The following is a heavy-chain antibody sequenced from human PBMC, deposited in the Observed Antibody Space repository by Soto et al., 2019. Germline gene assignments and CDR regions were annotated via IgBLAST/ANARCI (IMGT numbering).Heavy chain of an antibody. CDR3: AKLFFVADSSGYFDY. CDR2: ISWNSGSI. D-gene: IGHD3-22*01. Sequence: EVQLVESGGGLVQPGRSLKLSCAASGFTFDDYAMHWVRQAPGKGLEWVSGISWNSGSIGYADSVKGRFTISRDNAKNSLYLQMNSLRAEDTALYYCAKLFFVADSSGYFDYWGQGTLVTVSS. V-gene: IGHV3-9*01. J-gene: IGHJ4*02. CDR1: GFTFDDYA.